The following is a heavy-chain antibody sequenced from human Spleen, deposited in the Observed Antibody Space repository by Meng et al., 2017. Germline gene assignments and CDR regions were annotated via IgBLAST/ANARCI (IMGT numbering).Heavy chain of an antibody. V-gene: IGHV3-23*01. D-gene: IGHD2-21*02. Sequence: GESLKISCSGSGFTFSDPMSWVRQAPGKGLEWVSFISGSGATTYYADSVRGRFTISKDNSKNTLYLQMNSLRVEDTAVYHCARLRVVTGRNDAFDIWGQGTMVTVSS. CDR3: ARLRVVTGRNDAFDI. J-gene: IGHJ3*02. CDR1: GFTFSDP. CDR2: ISGSGATT.